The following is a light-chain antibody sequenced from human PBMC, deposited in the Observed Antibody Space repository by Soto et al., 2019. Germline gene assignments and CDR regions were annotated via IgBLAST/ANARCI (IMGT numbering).Light chain of an antibody. V-gene: IGKV3-20*01. Sequence: EVVMTQSPATLSVSPGERATLSCRASQSVTTNMAWYQQKPGQAPRLLIYGASNRATGIPDRFSGSGSGTDFTLTISRLEPEDFAVYYCQQYGRSPRTCGQGTKVDIK. CDR1: QSVTTN. J-gene: IGKJ1*01. CDR2: GAS. CDR3: QQYGRSPRT.